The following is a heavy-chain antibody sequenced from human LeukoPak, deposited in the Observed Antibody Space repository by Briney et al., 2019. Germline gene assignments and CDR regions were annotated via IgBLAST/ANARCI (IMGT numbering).Heavy chain of an antibody. V-gene: IGHV3-49*03. CDR2: TRSKAYGGTT. D-gene: IGHD5-12*01. Sequence: GGSLRHSCAASGFTFSDYYMNWIRQAPGKGLEWVGFTRSKAYGGTTKYAASVKGRFTISRDDSKSIAYLQMNSLKTEDTAVYYCTTPNREDIGHWYNGMDVWGKGTTVTVSS. J-gene: IGHJ6*04. CDR3: TTPNREDIGHWYNGMDV. CDR1: GFTFSDYY.